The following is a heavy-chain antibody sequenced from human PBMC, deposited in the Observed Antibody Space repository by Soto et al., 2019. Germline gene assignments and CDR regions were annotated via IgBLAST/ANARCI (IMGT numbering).Heavy chain of an antibody. CDR1: GFTFSNAW. Sequence: PGGSLRLSCAASGFTFSNAWMSWVRQAPGKGLEWVGRIKSKTDGGTTDYAAPVKGRFTISRDDSKNTLYLQMNSLKTEDTAVYYCTTGLKAANYYYGMDVWGQGTTVTVSS. CDR3: TTGLKAANYYYGMDV. D-gene: IGHD2-15*01. V-gene: IGHV3-15*01. CDR2: IKSKTDGGTT. J-gene: IGHJ6*02.